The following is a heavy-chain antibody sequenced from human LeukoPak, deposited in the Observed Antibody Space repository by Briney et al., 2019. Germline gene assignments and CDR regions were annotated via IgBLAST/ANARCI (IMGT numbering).Heavy chain of an antibody. D-gene: IGHD5-24*01. V-gene: IGHV1-18*01. CDR1: GYTFTSYG. CDR2: ISAYNGNT. J-gene: IGHJ6*02. Sequence: ASVKVSCKASGYTFTSYGISWVRQAPGQGLEWMGWISAYNGNTNYAQKLQGRVTMTTDTSTSTAYMELRSLRSDDTAAYYCARDVEMATSYYYYYGMDVWGQGTTVTVSS. CDR3: ARDVEMATSYYYYYGMDV.